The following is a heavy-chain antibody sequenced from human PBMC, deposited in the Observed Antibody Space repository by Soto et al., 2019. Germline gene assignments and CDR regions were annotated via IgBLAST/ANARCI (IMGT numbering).Heavy chain of an antibody. J-gene: IGHJ4*02. CDR1: GFTFSSYA. Sequence: EVQLLESGGGLVQPGGSLRLSCAASGFTFSSYAMSWVRQAPGNGLEWVSAISGSGGSTYYADSVKGRFTISRDNSKNTLYLQMNSLRAEDTAVYYCAKDPGASSDWHGGLYWGQGTLVTVSS. D-gene: IGHD6-19*01. V-gene: IGHV3-23*01. CDR3: AKDPGASSDWHGGLY. CDR2: ISGSGGST.